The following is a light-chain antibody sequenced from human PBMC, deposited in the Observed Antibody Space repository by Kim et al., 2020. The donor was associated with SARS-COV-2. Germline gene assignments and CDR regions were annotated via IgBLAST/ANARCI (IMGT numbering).Light chain of an antibody. CDR3: AAWDDSLSGPGV. J-gene: IGLJ3*02. CDR1: NPNYGINL. V-gene: IGLV1-47*01. CDR2: RNN. Sequence: RVTISVTGSNPNYGINLVYWYQQLPGTAPKLLIYRNNQRPSGVPDRFSGSKSGTSASLAISGLRSEDEADYYCAAWDDSLSGPGVFGGGTQLTVL.